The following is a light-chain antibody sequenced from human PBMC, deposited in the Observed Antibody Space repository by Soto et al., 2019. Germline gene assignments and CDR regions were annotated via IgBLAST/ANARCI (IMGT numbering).Light chain of an antibody. V-gene: IGKV3-20*01. CDR1: QSVSSSY. Sequence: EIVLTQSPGTLSLSPGERATLSCRASQSVSSSYLAWYQQKPGQAPRLLISGASSRATGIPDRFSGSASGTDFTLTISRLEPEDFAIYYCQQYGNSPITFGQGTRLEIK. CDR2: GAS. CDR3: QQYGNSPIT. J-gene: IGKJ5*01.